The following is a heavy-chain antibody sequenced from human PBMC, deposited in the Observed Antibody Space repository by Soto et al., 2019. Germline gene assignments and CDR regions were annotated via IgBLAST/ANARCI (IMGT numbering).Heavy chain of an antibody. V-gene: IGHV3-33*01. Sequence: QVQLEESGGGVVQPGRSLRLSCEASGFTFNTYRMHWVRQPPGKGLEWLAAIWYDGTQKYYADSVKGRFIISRDNSKKPLYLEMNSMRAEDTAVYYCARAGGTTVTGLWHFDSWGQGTLVTVSS. CDR2: IWYDGTQK. J-gene: IGHJ4*02. CDR3: ARAGGTTVTGLWHFDS. CDR1: GFTFNTYR. D-gene: IGHD4-17*01.